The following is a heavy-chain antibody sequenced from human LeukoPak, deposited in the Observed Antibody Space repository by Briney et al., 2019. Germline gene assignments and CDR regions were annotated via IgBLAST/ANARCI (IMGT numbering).Heavy chain of an antibody. V-gene: IGHV3-30*03. Sequence: GRSLRLSCAASGFTFSSYGMHWVRQAPGKGLEWVAVISYDGSNQHKADSVRGRFTISRDNSKNTLYLQMNSLRAEDTAVYYCARDLHGRYSYGYRHWGQGTLVTVSS. CDR1: GFTFSSYG. J-gene: IGHJ4*02. D-gene: IGHD5-18*01. CDR3: ARDLHGRYSYGYRH. CDR2: ISYDGSNQ.